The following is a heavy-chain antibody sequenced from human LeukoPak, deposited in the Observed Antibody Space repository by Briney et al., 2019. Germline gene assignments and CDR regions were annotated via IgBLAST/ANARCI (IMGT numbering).Heavy chain of an antibody. J-gene: IGHJ4*02. V-gene: IGHV4-38-2*02. CDR1: GTSITWGYY. D-gene: IGHD6-19*01. Sequence: SETLSLTCSVSGTSITWGYYWGWIRQPPGKGLEWIASVYHSGSTDYNPSLKSRVTMSVDTSNNHFSLKLSSVTAADTAVYYCARSTGYSSGWPFWGQGTLVTVSS. CDR2: VYHSGST. CDR3: ARSTGYSSGWPF.